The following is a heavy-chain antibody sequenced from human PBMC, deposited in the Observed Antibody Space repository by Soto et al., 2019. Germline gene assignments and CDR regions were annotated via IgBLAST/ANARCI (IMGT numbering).Heavy chain of an antibody. CDR2: ISGSGGST. Sequence: GGSLRLSCAASGFTFSSYAMSWVRQAPGKGLEWVSAISGSGGSTYYADSVKGRFTISRDNSKNTLYLQMNSLRAEDTAVYYCATATSSYGSGSYLYYYYYMDVWGKGTTVTVSS. V-gene: IGHV3-23*01. CDR3: ATATSSYGSGSYLYYYYYMDV. D-gene: IGHD3-10*01. CDR1: GFTFSSYA. J-gene: IGHJ6*03.